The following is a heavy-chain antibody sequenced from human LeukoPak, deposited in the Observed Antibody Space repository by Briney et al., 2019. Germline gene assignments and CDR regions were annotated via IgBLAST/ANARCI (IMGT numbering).Heavy chain of an antibody. CDR2: IYYSGST. CDR1: GGSISSSSYY. CDR3: ASRLPKGSYYFDY. Sequence: PSETLSLTCTVSGGSISSSSYYWGWIRQPPGKGLEWIGSIYYSGSTYYNPSLKSRVTISVDTSKNQFSLKLSSVTAADTAVYYCASRLPKGSYYFDYWGQGTLVTVSS. J-gene: IGHJ4*02. D-gene: IGHD2-21*02. V-gene: IGHV4-39*07.